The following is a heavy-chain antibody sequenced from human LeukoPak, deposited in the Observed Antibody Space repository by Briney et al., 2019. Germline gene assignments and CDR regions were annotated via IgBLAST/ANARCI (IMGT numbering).Heavy chain of an antibody. J-gene: IGHJ4*02. Sequence: SETLSLTCAVYGGSFSGYYWSWIRQPPGKGLEWIGEINHSGSTNYNPSLKSRVTISVDTSKNQFSLKLSSVTAADTAVYYCARLRYNWNYYFGYWGQGTLVTVSS. V-gene: IGHV4-34*01. CDR3: ARLRYNWNYYFGY. D-gene: IGHD1-7*01. CDR1: GGSFSGYY. CDR2: INHSGST.